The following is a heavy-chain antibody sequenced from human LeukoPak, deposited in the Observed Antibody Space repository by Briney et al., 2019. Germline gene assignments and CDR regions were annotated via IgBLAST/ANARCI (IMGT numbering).Heavy chain of an antibody. Sequence: PSETLSLTCTVSGVSISRSYWIWIRQTPGKGLEWIGYISYTGVSSYNPSLKSRVTISVDTSKNQFSLNVTSVTAADTAVYYCARDRSLRYFDWLDYYYGMDVWGQGTTVTVSS. CDR1: GVSISRSY. D-gene: IGHD3-9*01. V-gene: IGHV4-59*08. CDR2: ISYTGVS. J-gene: IGHJ6*02. CDR3: ARDRSLRYFDWLDYYYGMDV.